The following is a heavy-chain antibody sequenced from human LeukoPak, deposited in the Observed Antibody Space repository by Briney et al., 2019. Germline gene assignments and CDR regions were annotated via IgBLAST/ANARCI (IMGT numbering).Heavy chain of an antibody. J-gene: IGHJ4*02. D-gene: IGHD1-26*01. CDR3: VRDGAQPGYYFDF. Sequence: GGSLRLSCAASESTMRDHAISWVRQAPGKGLEWVSAISYGDDSTYYADSVKGRFTVFRDKLIDTLYLHMRSLRVEDTALYFCVRDGAQPGYYFDFWGQGSLVTVSS. CDR2: ISYGDDST. V-gene: IGHV3-23*01. CDR1: ESTMRDHA.